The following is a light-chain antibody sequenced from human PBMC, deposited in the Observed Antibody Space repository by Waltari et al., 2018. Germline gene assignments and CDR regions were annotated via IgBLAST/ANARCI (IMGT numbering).Light chain of an antibody. J-gene: IGKJ4*01. Sequence: DIQMTQSPSSLAASVGDRVTITCRASQGISKFLAWFRQKPGNAPASLLYGPSSLQSGVPSRFSGSGSGTDFTLTISSLQPEDFASYYCQQYKTFPLTFGGGTKVEIK. CDR1: QGISKF. V-gene: IGKV1-16*01. CDR2: GPS. CDR3: QQYKTFPLT.